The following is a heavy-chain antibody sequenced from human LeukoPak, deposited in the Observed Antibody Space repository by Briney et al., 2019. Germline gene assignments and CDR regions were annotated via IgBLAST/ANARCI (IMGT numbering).Heavy chain of an antibody. Sequence: SETLSLTCAVSGYSISSGYYWGWIRQPPGKGLEWIGSIYHSGSTYYNPSLKSRVTISVDTSKNQFSLKLSSVTAADTAVYYCARDYGDYSGWYYYYGMDVWGKRTTVTVSS. CDR1: GYSISSGYY. D-gene: IGHD4-17*01. CDR3: ARDYGDYSGWYYYYGMDV. CDR2: IYHSGST. J-gene: IGHJ6*04. V-gene: IGHV4-38-2*01.